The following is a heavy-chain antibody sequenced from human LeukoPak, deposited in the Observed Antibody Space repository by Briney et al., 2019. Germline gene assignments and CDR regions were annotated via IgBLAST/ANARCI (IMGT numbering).Heavy chain of an antibody. D-gene: IGHD2-2*01. J-gene: IGHJ4*02. CDR1: GGSFSGYY. CDR3: ARKSIRGQLLRY. CDR2: INHSGST. Sequence: SETLSLTCAVYGGSFSGYYWSWIRQPPGKGLEWIGEINHSGSTNYNPSLKSRVTISVDTSKNQFSLKLSSVTAADTAVYYCARKSIRGQLLRYWGQGTLVTVSS. V-gene: IGHV4-34*01.